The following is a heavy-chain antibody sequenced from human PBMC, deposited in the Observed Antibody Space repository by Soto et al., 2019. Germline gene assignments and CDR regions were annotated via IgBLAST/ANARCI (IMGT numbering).Heavy chain of an antibody. CDR2: IKSKTDGGTT. Sequence: EVQLVESGGGLVKPGGSLRLSCAASGFTFSNAWMNWVRQAPGKGLEWVGRIKSKTDGGTTDYAAPVKGRFTISREDSKNTLYLQMNSLKTEDTAVYYCTTDLISDYGDYLFDYWGQGTLVTVSS. CDR3: TTDLISDYGDYLFDY. CDR1: GFTFSNAW. J-gene: IGHJ4*02. D-gene: IGHD4-17*01. V-gene: IGHV3-15*07.